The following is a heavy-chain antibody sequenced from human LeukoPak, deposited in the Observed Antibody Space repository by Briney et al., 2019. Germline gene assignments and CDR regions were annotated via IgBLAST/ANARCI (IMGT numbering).Heavy chain of an antibody. CDR3: AGQVDY. J-gene: IGHJ4*02. Sequence: SETLSLTCAVYGGSFSGYYWSWIRQPPGKGLEWIGEINHSGSTNYNPSLKSRVTISVDTSKNQFSLKLSSVTAAVTAVYYCAGQVDYWGQGTLVTVSS. CDR1: GGSFSGYY. CDR2: INHSGST. V-gene: IGHV4-34*01.